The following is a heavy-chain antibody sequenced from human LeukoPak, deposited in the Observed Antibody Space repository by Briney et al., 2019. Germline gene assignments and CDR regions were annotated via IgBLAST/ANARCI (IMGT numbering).Heavy chain of an antibody. CDR2: IYSGGST. D-gene: IGHD5-24*01. Sequence: PGGSLRLSCAASGFTVSSNYMTWVRQAPGKGLEWVSVIYSGGSTYYADSVKGRFTISRDNSKNTLYLQMNSLRAEDTAVYHCARVLDGYPDYWGQGTLVTVSS. CDR3: ARVLDGYPDY. J-gene: IGHJ4*02. CDR1: GFTVSSNY. V-gene: IGHV3-53*01.